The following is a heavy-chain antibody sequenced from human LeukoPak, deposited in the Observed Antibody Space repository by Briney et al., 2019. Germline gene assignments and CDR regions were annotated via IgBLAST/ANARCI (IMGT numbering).Heavy chain of an antibody. J-gene: IGHJ4*02. CDR3: ATLRDDILTGDYLDY. CDR2: ISYDGSNK. Sequence: TGGSLRLSCAASGFTFSSYAMHWVRQAPGKGLEWVAVISYDGSNKYYADSVKSRFTISRDNSKNTLYLQMNSLRAEDTAVYYCATLRDDILTGDYLDYWGQGTLVTVSS. V-gene: IGHV3-30*04. D-gene: IGHD3-9*01. CDR1: GFTFSSYA.